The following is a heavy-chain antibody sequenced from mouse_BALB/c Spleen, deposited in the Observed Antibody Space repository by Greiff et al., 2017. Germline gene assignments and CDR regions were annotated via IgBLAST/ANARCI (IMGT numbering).Heavy chain of an antibody. J-gene: IGHJ4*01. Sequence: EVQLQQSGAELVRSGASVTLSCTASGFNIKDYYMHWVKQRPEQGLEWIGWIDPENGDTEYAPKFQGKATMTADTSSNTAYLQLSSLTSEDTAVYYCNADYYGDYAMDYWGQGTSVTVSS. V-gene: IGHV14-4*02. D-gene: IGHD1-1*01. CDR1: GFNIKDYY. CDR3: NADYYGDYAMDY. CDR2: IDPENGDT.